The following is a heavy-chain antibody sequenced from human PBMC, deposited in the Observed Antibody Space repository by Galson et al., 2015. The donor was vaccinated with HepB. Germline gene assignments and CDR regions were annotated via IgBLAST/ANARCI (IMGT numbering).Heavy chain of an antibody. D-gene: IGHD5/OR15-5a*01. V-gene: IGHV3-21*01. CDR2: ISSPRPYI. CDR1: GFSFRTYR. J-gene: IGHJ2*01. CDR3: AKSVLEGGHWYFDI. Sequence: SLRLSCAASGFSFRTYRMTWVRQAPGKGLDWVSCISSPRPYIAYTDSVKGRFTLSRDNAKRSVYLQMNDLRAEDPAVYFCAKSVLEGGHWYFDIWGRGTLVTVSS.